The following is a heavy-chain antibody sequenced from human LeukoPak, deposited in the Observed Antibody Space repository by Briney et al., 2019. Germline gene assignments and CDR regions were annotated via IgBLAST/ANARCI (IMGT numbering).Heavy chain of an antibody. D-gene: IGHD4-17*01. CDR3: ARGHTAVTRHFDF. J-gene: IGHJ4*02. Sequence: GGSLRLSCAASGFTFGNYGMSWVRQAPGKGLEWVCGLNWNGGSTGHADSVEGRFTISRDNAKNSQYLQMSSLRVEDTALYYCARGHTAVTRHFDFWGQGTLVTVSS. CDR1: GFTFGNYG. V-gene: IGHV3-20*04. CDR2: LNWNGGST.